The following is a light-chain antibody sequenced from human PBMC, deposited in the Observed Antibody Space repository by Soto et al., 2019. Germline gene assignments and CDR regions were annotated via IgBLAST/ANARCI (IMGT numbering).Light chain of an antibody. CDR1: QGVLYSANNKNY. Sequence: DIAMTQSPDSLAVSLGERATINCKSSQGVLYSANNKNYLAWYQQKPGQPPRLLIYWASTRESGVPDRFSGSGSGTDFTLTISSLQAEDVAVYYCQQYYSTPFTFAPGTKVDIK. J-gene: IGKJ3*01. CDR2: WAS. CDR3: QQYYSTPFT. V-gene: IGKV4-1*01.